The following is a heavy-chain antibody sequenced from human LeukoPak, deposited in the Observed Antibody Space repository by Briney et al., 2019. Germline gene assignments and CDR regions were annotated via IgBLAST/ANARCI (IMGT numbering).Heavy chain of an antibody. D-gene: IGHD1-26*01. CDR1: GFTFSNAW. V-gene: IGHV4-59*01. Sequence: PGGSLRLSCAASGFTFSNAWLHWVRQAPGKGLEWIGYIYYSGSTNYNPSLKSRVTISVDTSKNQISLKLSSVTAADTAVYYCARDVVSGSYPHFDYWGQGTLVTVSS. J-gene: IGHJ4*02. CDR3: ARDVVSGSYPHFDY. CDR2: IYYSGST.